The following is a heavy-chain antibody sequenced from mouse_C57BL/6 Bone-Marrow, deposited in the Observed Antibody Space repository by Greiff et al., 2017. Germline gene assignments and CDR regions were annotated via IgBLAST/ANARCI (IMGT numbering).Heavy chain of an antibody. CDR2: FYPGSGSI. Sequence: VMLVESGAELVKPGASVKLSCKASGYTFTEYTIHWVKQRSGQGLEWIGWFYPGSGSIKYNEKFKDKATLTADKSSSTVYMELSRLTSEDSAVYFCARHEDYSNYFDYWGQGTTLTVSS. J-gene: IGHJ2*01. CDR1: GYTFTEYT. D-gene: IGHD2-5*01. CDR3: ARHEDYSNYFDY. V-gene: IGHV1-62-2*01.